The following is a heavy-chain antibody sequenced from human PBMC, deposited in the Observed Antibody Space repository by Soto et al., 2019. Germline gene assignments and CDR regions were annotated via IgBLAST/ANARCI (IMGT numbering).Heavy chain of an antibody. CDR2: IKQDGSEK. D-gene: IGHD6-13*01. V-gene: IGHV3-7*01. J-gene: IGHJ3*02. CDR1: GFTFSSYW. CDR3: ARQQLVLGSNSFDI. Sequence: PGGSLRLSCAASGFTFSSYWMSWVRQAPGKGLEWVANIKQDGSEKYYVDSVKGRFTISRDNAKNSLYLQMNSLRAEDTAVYYCARQQLVLGSNSFDIWGKGTMGTVSS.